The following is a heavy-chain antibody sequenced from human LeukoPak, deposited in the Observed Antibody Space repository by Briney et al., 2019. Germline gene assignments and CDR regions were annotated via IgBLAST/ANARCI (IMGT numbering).Heavy chain of an antibody. CDR3: AKDYEAYCGGDCYSFFDC. CDR2: ISYDGSNK. CDR1: GFTFNSYG. J-gene: IGHJ4*02. D-gene: IGHD2-21*02. V-gene: IGHV3-30*18. Sequence: GGSLRLSCAASGFTFNSYGMHWVRQAPGKGLEWVAVISYDGSNKYYADSVKGRFTISRDNSKNTVSLQMNSLRAEDTAVYYCAKDYEAYCGGDCYSFFDCWGREPWSPSPQ.